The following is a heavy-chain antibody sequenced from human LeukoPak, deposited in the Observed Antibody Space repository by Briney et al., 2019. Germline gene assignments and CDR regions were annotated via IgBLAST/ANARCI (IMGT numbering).Heavy chain of an antibody. CDR3: AKDNSIYGGNSAGSFGY. V-gene: IGHV3-9*01. CDR2: ITWNNGSI. J-gene: IGHJ4*02. Sequence: GGSLRLSCAASGFTFDDYAMHWDRQAPGKGLEWVSGITWNNGSIGYADSVKGRFTISRDNAKNSLYLQMNSLSVEDTALYYCAKDNSIYGGNSAGSFGYWGQGTLVTVSS. D-gene: IGHD4-23*01. CDR1: GFTFDDYA.